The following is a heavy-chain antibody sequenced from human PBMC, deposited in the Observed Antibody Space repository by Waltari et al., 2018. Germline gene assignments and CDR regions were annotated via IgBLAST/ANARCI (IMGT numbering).Heavy chain of an antibody. D-gene: IGHD6-19*01. V-gene: IGHV3-30*18. J-gene: IGHJ6*03. CDR3: AKDGSGWYAGGYYYYYYMDV. CDR2: ISNDGSNK. CDR1: GFTFSSYG. Sequence: QVQLVESGGGVVQPGRSLRLSCAASGFTFSSYGMHWVRQAPGKGLEWVAVISNDGSNKYYADSVKGRFTISRDNSKNTLYLQMNSLRAEDTAVYYCAKDGSGWYAGGYYYYYYMDVWGKGTTVTVSS.